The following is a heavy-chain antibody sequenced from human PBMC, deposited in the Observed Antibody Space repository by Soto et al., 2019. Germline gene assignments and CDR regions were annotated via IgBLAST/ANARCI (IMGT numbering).Heavy chain of an antibody. J-gene: IGHJ4*02. V-gene: IGHV4-59*08. Sequence: QVQLQESGPGLVKPSETLSLTCTVSGGSISSYYWSWIRQPPGKGLEWIGYIYFRGSTNYNPSLKRRXXIXVXXSKNQFSLKLSSVTAAATAVYYCASHMVRGVPFGYWGQGTLVTVSS. CDR2: IYFRGST. CDR3: ASHMVRGVPFGY. D-gene: IGHD3-10*01. CDR1: GGSISSYY.